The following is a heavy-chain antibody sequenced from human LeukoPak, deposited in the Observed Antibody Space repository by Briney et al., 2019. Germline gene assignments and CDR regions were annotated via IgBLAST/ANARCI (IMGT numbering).Heavy chain of an antibody. CDR3: ARRGRYSVDFDF. V-gene: IGHV4-59*08. CDR2: IYYSGTN. CDR1: GGSISGYY. J-gene: IGHJ4*02. D-gene: IGHD5/OR15-5a*01. Sequence: SVTVSLTCTVSGGSISGYYWTWIRQPPGKGLEWIGYIYYSGTNNYNPSLRSRVAISVDTSKNQFSLKLSSVTAADTAVYYCARRGRYSVDFDFWGQGTLVTVSS.